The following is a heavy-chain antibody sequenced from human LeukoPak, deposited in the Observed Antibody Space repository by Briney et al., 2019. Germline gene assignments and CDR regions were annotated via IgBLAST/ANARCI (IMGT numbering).Heavy chain of an antibody. CDR3: AKSLGLPSGTNHSGDY. CDR2: ISYDGSNK. V-gene: IGHV3-30*18. J-gene: IGHJ4*02. D-gene: IGHD3-10*01. CDR1: GFTFSSYG. Sequence: PGGSLRLSCAASGFTFSSYGMHWVRQAPGKGLEWVAVISYDGSNKYYADSVKARFTISRDNSKNTLYLQMNSLRAEDTAVYYCAKSLGLPSGTNHSGDYWGQGTLVTVSS.